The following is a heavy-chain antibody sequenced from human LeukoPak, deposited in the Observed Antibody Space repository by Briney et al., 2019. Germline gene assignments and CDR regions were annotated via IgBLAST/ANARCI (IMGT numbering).Heavy chain of an antibody. CDR1: GDSFSSNSAA. V-gene: IGHV6-1*01. CDR3: ASSIAVAGSYLF. CDR2: TYYRSKWYN. J-gene: IGHJ3*01. D-gene: IGHD6-19*01. Sequence: LSQTLSLTCAISGDSFSSNSAAWNWIRQSPSRGLEWLGRTYYRSKWYNDYAVSVKSRITINPDTSKNQFSLQLNSVTPEDTAVYYCASSIAVAGSYLFWGQGTMVTVSS.